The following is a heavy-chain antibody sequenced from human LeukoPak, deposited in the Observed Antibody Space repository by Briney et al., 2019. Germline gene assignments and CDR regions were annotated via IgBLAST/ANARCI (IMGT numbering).Heavy chain of an antibody. J-gene: IGHJ4*02. Sequence: SGPALVKPTQTLTLTCTFSGFSLSTSGMCVSWIRQPPGKALEWLARIDWDDDKYYSTSLKTRLTISKDTSKDQVVLTMTNMDPVDTATYYCARSVAPMYYFDYWGQGTLVTVSS. CDR3: ARSVAPMYYFDY. CDR1: GFSLSTSGMC. V-gene: IGHV2-70*11. D-gene: IGHD5-24*01. CDR2: IDWDDDK.